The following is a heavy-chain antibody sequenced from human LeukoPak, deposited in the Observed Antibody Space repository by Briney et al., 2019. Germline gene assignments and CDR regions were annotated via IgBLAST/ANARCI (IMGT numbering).Heavy chain of an antibody. J-gene: IGHJ5*02. V-gene: IGHV4-31*03. CDR2: IYYSGST. CDR1: GGSISSGGYY. D-gene: IGHD6-13*01. CDR3: ARFIAAAVSNWFDP. Sequence: PSQTLSLTCTVSGGSISSGGYYWSWIRQHPGKGLEWIGYIYYSGSTYYNPSLKSRVTISVDASKNQFSLKLSSVTAADTAVYYCARFIAAAVSNWFDPWGQGTLVTVSS.